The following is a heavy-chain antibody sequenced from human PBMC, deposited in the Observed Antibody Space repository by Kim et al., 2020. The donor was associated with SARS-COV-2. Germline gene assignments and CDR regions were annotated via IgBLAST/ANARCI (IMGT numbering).Heavy chain of an antibody. CDR2: ITGNGAVT. CDR1: GFTFSTYG. CDR3: AKRGVDAVMGRLCDY. V-gene: IGHV3-23*01. Sequence: GGSLRLSCAASGFTFSTYGMSWVRQAPGKGLEWVSAITGNGAVTYYADSVKGRFAISRDNSKNTLYLQMNSLRAEDTAIYYCAKRGVDAVMGRLCDYWGQGTLDTVSS. D-gene: IGHD5-18*01. J-gene: IGHJ4*02.